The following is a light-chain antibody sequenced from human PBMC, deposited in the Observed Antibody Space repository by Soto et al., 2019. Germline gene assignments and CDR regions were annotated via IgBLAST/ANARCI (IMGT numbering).Light chain of an antibody. CDR2: DAS. Sequence: EIVLTQSPATLSLSPGERATLSCRASQSVSSYLAWYQQKPGQAPRLLIYDASNRATGIPARFSGSGSGTDFTLTISSLEPDEFATYYWQQYKSYSLTFGGGTKVEIK. V-gene: IGKV3-11*01. J-gene: IGKJ4*01. CDR1: QSVSSY. CDR3: QQYKSYSLT.